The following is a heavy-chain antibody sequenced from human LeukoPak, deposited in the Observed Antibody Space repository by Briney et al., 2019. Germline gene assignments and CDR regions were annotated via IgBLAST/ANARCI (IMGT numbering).Heavy chain of an antibody. D-gene: IGHD2-15*01. CDR1: GGTFSSYT. V-gene: IGHV1-69*06. CDR2: IIPLFGPP. Sequence: SVKVSCKASGGTFSSYTISWVRQAPGQGLEWMGGIIPLFGPPDYAQKFQDRLTITADKSTSTAYMELSSLRSEDTAVYYCASATLRCSGGSCYEMDVWGKGTTVTVSS. CDR3: ASATLRCSGGSCYEMDV. J-gene: IGHJ6*04.